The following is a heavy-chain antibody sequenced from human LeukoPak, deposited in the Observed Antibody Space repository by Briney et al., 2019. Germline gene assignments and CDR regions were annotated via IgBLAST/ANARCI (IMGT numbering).Heavy chain of an antibody. CDR3: ARDRSSGWHEIDY. D-gene: IGHD6-19*01. CDR1: GFTFSSYW. Sequence: GGSLRLSCAASGFTFSSYWMSWVRQAPGKGLEWVANIKQDGSEIYYVDSVKGRFTISRDNAKNSVYLHMNSLRAEDTAVYYCARDRSSGWHEIDYWGQGTLVTVSS. J-gene: IGHJ4*02. V-gene: IGHV3-7*01. CDR2: IKQDGSEI.